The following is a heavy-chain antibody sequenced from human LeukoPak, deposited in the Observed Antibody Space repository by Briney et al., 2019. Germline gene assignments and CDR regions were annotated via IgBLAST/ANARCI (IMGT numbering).Heavy chain of an antibody. J-gene: IGHJ4*02. Sequence: GGSLRLSCAASGFTFSRYAMSWVRQAPGKGLEWVSAMSVSGGPTYYADSVKGRFTISRDNSKNTLYLQMSSLRAEATAIYYSAKDRWSSGWSIADDYWGQGTLVTVSS. D-gene: IGHD6-19*01. CDR3: AKDRWSSGWSIADDY. CDR1: GFTFSRYA. V-gene: IGHV3-23*01. CDR2: MSVSGGPT.